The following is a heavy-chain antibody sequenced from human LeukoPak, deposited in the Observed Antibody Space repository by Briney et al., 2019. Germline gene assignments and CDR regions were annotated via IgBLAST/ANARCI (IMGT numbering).Heavy chain of an antibody. D-gene: IGHD6-6*01. Sequence: NPSETLSLTCAVSGYSISSGYYWGWIRQPPGKGLEWIGSIYSSGSTFYNPSLKSRVTISVDTSKDQFSLKLSSVTAADTAVYYCARLEYSSSPTYWGQGTLVTVSS. V-gene: IGHV4-38-2*01. J-gene: IGHJ4*02. CDR3: ARLEYSSSPTY. CDR1: GYSISSGYY. CDR2: IYSSGST.